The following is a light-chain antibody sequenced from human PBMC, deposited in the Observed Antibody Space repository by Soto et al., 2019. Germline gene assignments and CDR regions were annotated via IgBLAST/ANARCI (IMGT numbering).Light chain of an antibody. J-gene: IGLJ1*01. CDR2: DVS. Sequence: QSVLTQPASVSGSPGQSIAISCTGTSSDVGSDYNYVSWYQQHPGKAPKLMVYDVSTRPSGVSNRFSGSKSGTTASLTISGLQADDEADYYCCSYTSISTYVFGTGTKVTVL. CDR1: SSDVGSDYNY. V-gene: IGLV2-14*03. CDR3: CSYTSISTYV.